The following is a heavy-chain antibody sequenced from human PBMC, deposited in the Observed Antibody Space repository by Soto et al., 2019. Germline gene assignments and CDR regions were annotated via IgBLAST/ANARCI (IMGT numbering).Heavy chain of an antibody. CDR2: ISSSGSTI. J-gene: IGHJ4*02. CDR1: GFTFSSYE. Sequence: VQLVESGGGVVQPGRSLRLSCAASGFTFSSYEMNWVRQAPGKGLEWVSYISSSGSTIYYADSVKGRFTISRDNAKNSLYLQMNSLRAEDTAVYYCARDGGDAHISYFDYWGQGTLVTVSS. CDR3: ARDGGDAHISYFDY. V-gene: IGHV3-48*03. D-gene: IGHD2-2*01.